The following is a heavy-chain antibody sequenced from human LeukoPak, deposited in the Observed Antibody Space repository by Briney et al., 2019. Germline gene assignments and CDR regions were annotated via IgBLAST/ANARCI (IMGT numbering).Heavy chain of an antibody. J-gene: IGHJ6*03. CDR3: ARSSISPHYYFYYMDV. CDR2: ISHDGNDK. Sequence: GGSLRLSCAASGFTLSDYGMHWVRQAPGKGLEWVAFISHDGNDKYFADSVRGRFTISRDISKNTLYLQMNSLRAEDTAVYYCARSSISPHYYFYYMDVWGKGTTVTVSS. CDR1: GFTLSDYG. D-gene: IGHD2-2*01. V-gene: IGHV3-30*05.